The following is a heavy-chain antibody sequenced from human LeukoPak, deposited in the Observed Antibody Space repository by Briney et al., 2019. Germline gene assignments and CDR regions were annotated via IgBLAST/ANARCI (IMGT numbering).Heavy chain of an antibody. D-gene: IGHD5-24*01. Sequence: GASLKIPCKGFGYSFTSYWIGWVSQLPGKGLVWMGIIYPGGSDTRYSPSFQGQVTISVDKSTSTAYLQWSSLKASDTALYYCARGGRDGYNPFEYWGQGTLVTVSS. CDR2: IYPGGSDT. J-gene: IGHJ4*02. CDR3: ARGGRDGYNPFEY. CDR1: GYSFTSYW. V-gene: IGHV5-51*01.